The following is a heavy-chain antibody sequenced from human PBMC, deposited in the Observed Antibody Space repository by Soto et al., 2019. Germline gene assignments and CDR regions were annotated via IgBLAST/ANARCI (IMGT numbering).Heavy chain of an antibody. CDR2: ISYDGRNK. D-gene: IGHD4-4*01. Sequence: GGSLRLSCAASGFTFSSYAMYWVRQAPGKGLDWVALISYDGRNKFYADSVKGRFTVSRDDSKKTQYLEMKSLRVEDTAVYYCVKGSPHSSYNWFAPWGQGTLVTVSS. J-gene: IGHJ5*02. CDR3: VKGSPHSSYNWFAP. CDR1: GFTFSSYA. V-gene: IGHV3-30*18.